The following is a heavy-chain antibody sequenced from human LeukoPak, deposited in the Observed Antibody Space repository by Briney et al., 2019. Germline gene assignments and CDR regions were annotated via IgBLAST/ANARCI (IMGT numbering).Heavy chain of an antibody. V-gene: IGHV4-39*02. CDR2: FYYSGST. Sequence: TSETLSLTCTISDGSISSSSYYWGWIRQPPGKVLEWIGNFYYSGSTHYNPSLRSRVTISGDTSKNQFSLKLSSVTAADTAVYYCARDKAAAGEFDPWGQGTLVTVSS. D-gene: IGHD6-13*01. J-gene: IGHJ5*02. CDR3: ARDKAAAGEFDP. CDR1: DGSISSSSYY.